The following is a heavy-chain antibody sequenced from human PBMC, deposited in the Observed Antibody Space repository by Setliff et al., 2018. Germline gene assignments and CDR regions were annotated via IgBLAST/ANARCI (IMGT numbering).Heavy chain of an antibody. CDR1: GGSISSYY. D-gene: IGHD2-15*01. CDR3: ARRYCSGGSCDFDP. Sequence: PSETLSLTCTVSGGSISSYYWSWIRQPPGKGLEWVGYIYYSGSTNYNPSLKSRVTISVDTSKNQFSLKLSSVTAADTAVYYCARRYCSGGSCDFDPWGQGTPVTAPQ. CDR2: IYYSGST. V-gene: IGHV4-59*01. J-gene: IGHJ5*02.